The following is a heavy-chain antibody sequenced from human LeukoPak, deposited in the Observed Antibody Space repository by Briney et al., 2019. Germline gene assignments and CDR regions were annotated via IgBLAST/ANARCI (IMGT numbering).Heavy chain of an antibody. D-gene: IGHD6-13*01. CDR3: ARDRTGGSSLDY. J-gene: IGHJ4*02. V-gene: IGHV4-59*01. CDR2: IYYTGST. CDR1: GGSISRDY. Sequence: PSETLSLTCTVSGGSISRDYWSWIRQPPGKGLEWIGYIYYTGSTNYNPSLNSRVTISLETSKNQFSLNLSSVTAADTAVYYCARDRTGGSSLDYWGQGILVTVSS.